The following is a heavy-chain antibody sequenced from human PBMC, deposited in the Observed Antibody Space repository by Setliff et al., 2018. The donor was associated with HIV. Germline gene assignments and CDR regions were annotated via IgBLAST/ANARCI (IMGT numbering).Heavy chain of an antibody. D-gene: IGHD6-6*01. CDR3: ARGSNFPYSSSSDY. J-gene: IGHJ4*02. CDR1: GYSFTSHD. CDR2: INPHTGST. V-gene: IGHV1-8*01. Sequence: ASVKVSCKASGYSFTSHDINWVRQATRQGLEWMGFINPHTGSTNYPQNFQGRVTMTGDTSISTAFLELSSLTSDDTAVYYCARGSNFPYSSSSDYWGQGTLVTVSS.